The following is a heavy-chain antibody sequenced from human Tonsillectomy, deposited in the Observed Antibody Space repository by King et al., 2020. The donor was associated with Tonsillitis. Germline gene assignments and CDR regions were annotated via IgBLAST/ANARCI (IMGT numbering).Heavy chain of an antibody. Sequence: QLVPSGAEVKKPGASVKVSCKASGYTFTSYYMHWVRQAPGQGLEWMGIISPSGGTTSYAQKFQGRVTMTRDTSTNTVYMELSSLRSEDTAVYYCARGGDYGDYRNWLDPWGQGTLVTVSS. J-gene: IGHJ5*02. V-gene: IGHV1-46*01. CDR1: GYTFTSYY. CDR2: ISPSGGTT. CDR3: ARGGDYGDYRNWLDP. D-gene: IGHD4-17*01.